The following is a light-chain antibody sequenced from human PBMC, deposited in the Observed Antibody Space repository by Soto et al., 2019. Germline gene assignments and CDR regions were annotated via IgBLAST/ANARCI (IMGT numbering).Light chain of an antibody. CDR1: SGHSGYI. Sequence: QSVLTQSSSASASLGSSVKLTCTLSSGHSGYIIAWHQQQPGKAPRSLMKLEGSGNYNKGSGVPDRFSGSSSGADRYLTISNLQFEDEADYYCETWDSNTHVFGTGTQLTVL. CDR2: LEGSGNY. CDR3: ETWDSNTHV. J-gene: IGLJ1*01. V-gene: IGLV4-60*02.